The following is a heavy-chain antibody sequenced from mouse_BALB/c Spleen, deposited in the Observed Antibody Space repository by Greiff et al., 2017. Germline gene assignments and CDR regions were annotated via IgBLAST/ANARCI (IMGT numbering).Heavy chain of an antibody. D-gene: IGHD2-4*01. Sequence: VQLVESGPGLVAPSQSLSITCTVSGFSLTSYGVHWVRQPPGKGLEWLGVIWAGGSTNYNSALMSRLSISKDNSKSQVFLKMNSLQTDDTAMYYCARERGNMITTGAYWGQGTLVTVSA. CDR2: IWAGGST. V-gene: IGHV2-9*02. CDR1: GFSLTSYG. CDR3: ARERGNMITTGAY. J-gene: IGHJ3*01.